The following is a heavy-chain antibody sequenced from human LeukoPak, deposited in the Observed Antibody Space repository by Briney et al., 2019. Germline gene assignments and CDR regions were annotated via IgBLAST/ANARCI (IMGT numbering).Heavy chain of an antibody. CDR2: IYYSGST. D-gene: IGHD3-10*01. Sequence: SETLSLTCTVSGGSISSYYWSWIRQPPGKGLEWIGYIYYSGSTNYNLSLKSRVTISVDTSKNQFSLKLSSVTAADTAVYYCARRIGDPSPGWFDPWGQGTLVTVSS. CDR1: GGSISSYY. CDR3: ARRIGDPSPGWFDP. V-gene: IGHV4-59*01. J-gene: IGHJ5*02.